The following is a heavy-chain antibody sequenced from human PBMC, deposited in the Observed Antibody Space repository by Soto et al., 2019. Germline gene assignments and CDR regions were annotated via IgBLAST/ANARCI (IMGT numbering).Heavy chain of an antibody. J-gene: IGHJ4*02. CDR2: ISAYNGNT. D-gene: IGHD3-3*01. CDR1: GYTFTSYG. CDR3: ARDLGDDFWSGYLDY. Sequence: ASVKVSCKASGYTFTSYGISWVRQAPGQGLEWMGWISAYNGNTNYAQKLQGRVTMTTDTSTSTAYMELRSLRSDDTAVYYCARDLGDDFWSGYLDYWGQGTLVTVSS. V-gene: IGHV1-18*01.